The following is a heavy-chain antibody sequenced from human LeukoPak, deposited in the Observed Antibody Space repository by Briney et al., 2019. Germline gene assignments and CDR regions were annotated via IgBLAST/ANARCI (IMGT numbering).Heavy chain of an antibody. D-gene: IGHD6-6*01. CDR2: IIPIFGTA. CDR1: GGTFSSYA. CDR3: ARASSESIAARPYWFDP. Sequence: SVKCSCKASGGTFSSYAISWARPAPGQGLEWMGGIIPIFGTANHATKFQGRVTITTDESTSTAYMELSSLRSEDTAVYYCARASSESIAARPYWFDPWGLGTLVTVSS. J-gene: IGHJ5*02. V-gene: IGHV1-69*05.